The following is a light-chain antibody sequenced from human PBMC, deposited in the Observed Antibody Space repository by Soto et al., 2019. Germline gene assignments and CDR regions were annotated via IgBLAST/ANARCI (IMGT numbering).Light chain of an antibody. CDR2: DAS. V-gene: IGKV3-15*01. CDR3: QHYNNWPPET. CDR1: QSVSSR. J-gene: IGKJ1*01. Sequence: EIVMTQSPATLSVSPGERATLSCRASQSVSSRLAWYQQKRGQAPRLLIYDASTRATGIPARFSGSGSGTEFNLTISSLQSEDFAIYYCQHYNNWPPETFGQGTKVDIK.